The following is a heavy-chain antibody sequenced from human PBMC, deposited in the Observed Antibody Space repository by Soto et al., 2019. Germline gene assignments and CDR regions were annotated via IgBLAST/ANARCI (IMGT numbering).Heavy chain of an antibody. CDR2: VISDGNTI. J-gene: IGHJ5*02. CDR1: GFTSANHW. CDR3: ATAEVDH. Sequence: VGSLRLSCAASGFTSANHWMHWVRQAPGKGLEWVSRVISDGNTIDYADSVKGRFTVSRDSAKNTLYLQMNTLRAEDTAVYYCATAEVDHWGPGTLVTVSS. V-gene: IGHV3-74*01.